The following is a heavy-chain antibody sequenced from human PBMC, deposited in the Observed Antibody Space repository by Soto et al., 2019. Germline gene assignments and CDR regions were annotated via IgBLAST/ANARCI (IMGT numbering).Heavy chain of an antibody. CDR2: IYPGNSDI. CDR1: DYSFNTYW. Sequence: GESLKISCKGSDYSFNTYWIAWVRQMPGKGLEWMGIIYPGNSDIRYSPSFQGQVTISADKSISTAYLKWSGLKASDTAMYYCARLGIWSYGMDVWGQGTTVTVSS. CDR3: ARLGIWSYGMDV. D-gene: IGHD3-16*01. V-gene: IGHV5-51*01. J-gene: IGHJ6*02.